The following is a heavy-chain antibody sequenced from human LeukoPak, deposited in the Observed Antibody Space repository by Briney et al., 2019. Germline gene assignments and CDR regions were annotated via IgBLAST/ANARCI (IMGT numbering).Heavy chain of an antibody. J-gene: IGHJ4*02. CDR3: ARVQRVEFPLKYYFDY. CDR1: GYSFSSYD. D-gene: IGHD2-21*01. CDR2: MNPNSGNT. V-gene: IGHV1-8*01. Sequence: GASVKVSCKASGYSFSSYDINWVRQATGQGLEWMGLMNPNSGNTGYAQKFQGRLTMTRSTSIGTAYMELSSLTSEDTAVYYCARVQRVEFPLKYYFDYWGQGTLVTVSS.